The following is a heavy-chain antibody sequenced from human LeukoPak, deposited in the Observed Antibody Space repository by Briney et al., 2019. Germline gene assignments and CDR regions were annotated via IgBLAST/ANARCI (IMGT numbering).Heavy chain of an antibody. V-gene: IGHV3-9*01. CDR2: ISWDGGRK. CDR1: GFTFDDYA. D-gene: IGHD3-10*01. CDR3: AKDKYQGGPGSRYYYGMDF. J-gene: IGHJ6*02. Sequence: TGGSLRLSCAASGFTFDDYAMHWVRQAPGKGLEWVSGISWDGGRKGYADSVKGRFTISRDNAKNSLYLQMNSLRTEDTALYYCAKDKYQGGPGSRYYYGMDFWGQGTTVTVSS.